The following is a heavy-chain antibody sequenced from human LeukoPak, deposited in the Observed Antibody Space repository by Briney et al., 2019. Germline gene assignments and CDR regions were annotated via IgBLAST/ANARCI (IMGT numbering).Heavy chain of an antibody. D-gene: IGHD3-10*01. CDR3: AVTLLWFGELLDQFDY. CDR2: INHSGST. V-gene: IGHV4-34*01. Sequence: SETLSLTCAVYGGSFSGYYWSWIRQPPGKGPEWIGEINHSGSTNYNPSLKSRVTISVDTSKNQFSLKLSSVTAADTAVYYCAVTLLWFGELLDQFDYWGQGTLVTVSS. CDR1: GGSFSGYY. J-gene: IGHJ4*02.